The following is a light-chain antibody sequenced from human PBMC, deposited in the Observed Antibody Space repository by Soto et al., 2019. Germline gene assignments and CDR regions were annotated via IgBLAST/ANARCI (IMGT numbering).Light chain of an antibody. V-gene: IGKV2-28*01. CDR3: VQALQSRT. CDR2: LGS. CDR1: QSLLYSNGYNY. Sequence: DIVMTQSPLSLPVTPGEPASISCRSSQSLLYSNGYNYVDWYLQKPGQSPQLLIYLGSHRASGVPDRISGSGSGTDFILKISRVEAEVVGVYYCVQALQSRTFGGGTTVEIK. J-gene: IGKJ4*01.